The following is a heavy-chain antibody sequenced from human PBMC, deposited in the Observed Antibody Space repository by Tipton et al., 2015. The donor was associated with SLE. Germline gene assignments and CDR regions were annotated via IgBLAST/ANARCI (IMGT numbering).Heavy chain of an antibody. CDR3: AKDNSDCGGDCFHLDY. CDR2: IPYDGSNK. J-gene: IGHJ4*02. CDR1: GFTLSSYG. D-gene: IGHD2-21*01. Sequence: SLRLSCAASGFTLSSYGMDWVRQAPGKGLEWVAFIPYDGSNKYYADSVKGRFTISRDNSKNTLYLQMNSLRAEDTAVYYCAKDNSDCGGDCFHLDYWGQGTLVTVSS. V-gene: IGHV3-30*02.